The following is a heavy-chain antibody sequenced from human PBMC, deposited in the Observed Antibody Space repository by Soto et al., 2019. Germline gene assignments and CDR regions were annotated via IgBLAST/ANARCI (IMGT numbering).Heavy chain of an antibody. V-gene: IGHV3-48*02. D-gene: IGHD6-6*01. CDR2: ISSSSSTI. CDR1: GFTFSSYS. J-gene: IGHJ6*02. Sequence: GGSLRLSCAASGFTFSSYSMNWVRQAPGKGLEWVSYISSSSSTIYYADSAKGRFTISRDNAKNSLYLQMNSLRDEDTAVYYCARPEYSSSSYGMDVWGQGTTVTVSS. CDR3: ARPEYSSSSYGMDV.